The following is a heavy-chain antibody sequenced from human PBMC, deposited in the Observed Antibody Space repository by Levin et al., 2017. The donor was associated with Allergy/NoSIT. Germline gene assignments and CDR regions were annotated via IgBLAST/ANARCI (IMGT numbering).Heavy chain of an antibody. CDR1: GFSFTNSW. J-gene: IGHJ4*02. CDR2: INQAASQK. V-gene: IGHV3-7*03. D-gene: IGHD6-13*01. CDR3: ATSKAAAGND. Sequence: HPGGSLRLSCAASGFSFTNSWMSWVRQAPGKGLEWVANINQAASQKYYVDSVKGRFTISRDNARNSLSLQMNSLRAEDTAVYYCATSKAAAGNDWGQGTLVTVSS.